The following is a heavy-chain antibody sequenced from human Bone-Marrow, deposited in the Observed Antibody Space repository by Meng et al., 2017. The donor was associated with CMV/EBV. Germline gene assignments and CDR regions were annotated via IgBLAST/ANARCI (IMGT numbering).Heavy chain of an antibody. V-gene: IGHV4-59*01. CDR2: IYYSGST. J-gene: IGHJ4*02. CDR3: AREGIIAVAGTGFDY. D-gene: IGHD6-19*01. CDR1: GGSISSYY. Sequence: SETLSLTCTVSGGSISSYYWSWIRQPPGKGLEWIGYIYYSGSTNYNPSLKSRVTISVDTSKNQFSLKLSSVTAADTAVYYCAREGIIAVAGTGFDYWGQGTLVTFSS.